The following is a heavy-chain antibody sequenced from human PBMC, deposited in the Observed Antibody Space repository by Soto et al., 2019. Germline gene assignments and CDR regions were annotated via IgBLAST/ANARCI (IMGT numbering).Heavy chain of an antibody. J-gene: IGHJ4*02. CDR3: ARTPLEYSSGCYQPLVFDY. V-gene: IGHV4-39*01. D-gene: IGHD6-19*01. CDR1: GGSISSSSYY. CDR2: IYYSGST. Sequence: PSETLSLTCTVSGGSISSSSYYWGWIRQPPGKGLEWIGSIYYSGSTYYNPSLKSRVTISVDTSKNQFSLKLSSVTAADTAVYYCARTPLEYSSGCYQPLVFDYWGQGTLVTVSS.